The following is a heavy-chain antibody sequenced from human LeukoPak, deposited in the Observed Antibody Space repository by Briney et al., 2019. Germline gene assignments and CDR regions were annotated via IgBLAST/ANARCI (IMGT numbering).Heavy chain of an antibody. D-gene: IGHD1-26*01. CDR1: GYTFTGYY. J-gene: IGHJ3*02. CDR2: INPNSGGT. Sequence: GASVKVSCKASGYTFTGYYMHWVRQAPGQGLEWMGWINPNSGGTNYAQKFQGWVTMTRDTSISTAYMELSRLRSDDTAVYYCARVRATASYAFDIWGQGTMVTVSS. V-gene: IGHV1-2*04. CDR3: ARVRATASYAFDI.